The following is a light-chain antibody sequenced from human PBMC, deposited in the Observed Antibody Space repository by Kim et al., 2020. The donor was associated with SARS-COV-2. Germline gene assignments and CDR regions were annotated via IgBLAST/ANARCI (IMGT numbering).Light chain of an antibody. V-gene: IGLV1-47*01. CDR2: DTG. CDR3: ATWHDSLSAYV. J-gene: IGLJ1*01. CDR1: RSNIGRNY. Sequence: GPSVTISCSGSRSNIGRNYVYWYQQVPGAAPKLRIHDTGQLPSGIPDRFSGSKSGTSASLAISGLRSEDEADYYCATWHDSLSAYVFGTGTKVTVL.